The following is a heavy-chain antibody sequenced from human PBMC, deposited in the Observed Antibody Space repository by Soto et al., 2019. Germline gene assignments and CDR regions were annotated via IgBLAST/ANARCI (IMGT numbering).Heavy chain of an antibody. Sequence: QVQLVQSGAEVKKPGSSVKVSCKASGGTFSSYAISWVRQAPGQGLEWMGGIIPIFGTANYAQKFQGRVTITADKSTGTAYMELSSLRSEDTAVYYCARSQAYYGSGSYYKSVGGMDVWGQGTTVTVSS. V-gene: IGHV1-69*06. J-gene: IGHJ6*02. CDR1: GGTFSSYA. CDR2: IIPIFGTA. D-gene: IGHD3-10*01. CDR3: ARSQAYYGSGSYYKSVGGMDV.